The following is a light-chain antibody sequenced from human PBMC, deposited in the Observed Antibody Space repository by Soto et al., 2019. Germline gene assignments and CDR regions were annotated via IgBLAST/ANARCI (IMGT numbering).Light chain of an antibody. J-gene: IGKJ4*01. CDR1: QSVSSSY. Sequence: EIVLTQAPGTLSLSPGERATLSCRASQSVSSSYLAWYQQKHGQAPRLLIYGASSRATGIPDRFSGSGSGTDFTLTISRLEPEDFPVYYCQQYGSSPLTFGGGTKVEIK. V-gene: IGKV3-20*01. CDR2: GAS. CDR3: QQYGSSPLT.